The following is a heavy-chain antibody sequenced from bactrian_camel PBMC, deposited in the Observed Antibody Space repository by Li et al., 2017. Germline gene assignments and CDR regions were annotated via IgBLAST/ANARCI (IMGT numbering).Heavy chain of an antibody. CDR1: GLTNSAYC. J-gene: IGHJ4*01. V-gene: IGHV3S1*01. D-gene: IGHD1*01. CDR3: ATADGVSWLPFDD. CDR2: LYTGDGST. Sequence: VQLVESGGGSVQAGGSLRLTCAASGLTNSAYCMGWFRQAPGKDTEGVAGLYTGDGSTFYADSVKGRFTISQDNTKNTLYLQMNSLKTEDTAVYYCATADGVSWLPFDDWGQGTQVTVS.